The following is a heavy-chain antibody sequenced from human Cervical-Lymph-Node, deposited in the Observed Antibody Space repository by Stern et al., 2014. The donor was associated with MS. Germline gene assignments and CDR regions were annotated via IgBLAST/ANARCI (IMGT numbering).Heavy chain of an antibody. CDR1: GYTFTSYG. V-gene: IGHV1-18*01. CDR3: ARGLLGSENAFDI. J-gene: IGHJ3*02. Sequence: QVQLIQSGAEVKKPGASVKVSCKASGYTFTSYGISWVRQAPGQGLEWMGWISAYNGNTNEEEKVQGRVNMTTDTSTSTAYMELRSLRYDDTAVYYCARGLLGSENAFDIWGQGTMVTVSS. CDR2: ISAYNGNT. D-gene: IGHD2-15*01.